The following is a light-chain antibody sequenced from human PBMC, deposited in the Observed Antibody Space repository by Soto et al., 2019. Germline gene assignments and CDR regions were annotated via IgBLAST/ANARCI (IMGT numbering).Light chain of an antibody. CDR2: DVS. V-gene: IGLV2-14*01. CDR3: SSYTGGSTVV. J-gene: IGLJ2*01. CDR1: SSDIGDYNY. Sequence: QSALTQPASVSGSPGQSIAISCTGSSSDIGDYNYVSWYQQHPGKAPKLMIFDVSNRPSGVSNRFSGSMSGNTASLTISGLQPEDEADHYCSSYTGGSTVVFGGGTKLTVL.